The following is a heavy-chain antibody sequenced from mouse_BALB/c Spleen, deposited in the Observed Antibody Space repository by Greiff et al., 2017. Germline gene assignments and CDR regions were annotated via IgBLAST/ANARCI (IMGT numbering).Heavy chain of an antibody. CDR3: ARCGNYGGYAMDY. Sequence: VQLQQSGAELVKPGASVKLSCTASGFNIKDTYMHWVKQRPEQGLEWIGRIDPANGNTKYDPKFQGKATITADTSSNTAYLQLSSLTSEDTAVYYCARCGNYGGYAMDYWGQGTSVTVSS. J-gene: IGHJ4*01. D-gene: IGHD2-1*01. CDR1: GFNIKDTY. V-gene: IGHV14-3*02. CDR2: IDPANGNT.